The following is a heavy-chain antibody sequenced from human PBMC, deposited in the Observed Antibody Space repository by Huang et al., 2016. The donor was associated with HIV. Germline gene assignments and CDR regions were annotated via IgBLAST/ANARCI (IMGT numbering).Heavy chain of an antibody. CDR3: AKVGSGAYYYDSSGYYYNYFDL. V-gene: IGHV3-23*01. CDR2: ISGGVART. D-gene: IGHD3-22*01. Sequence: PGRGLEVVSAISGGVARTYVADAVKGRFTISRDKSKNRLYLQRNSLRAEDTAVYYCAKVGSGAYYYDSSGYYYNYFDLWGRGTLVTVSS. J-gene: IGHJ2*01.